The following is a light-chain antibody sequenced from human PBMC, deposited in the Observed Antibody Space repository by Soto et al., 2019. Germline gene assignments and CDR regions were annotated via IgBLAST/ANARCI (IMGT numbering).Light chain of an antibody. CDR3: QQYNNWPLT. J-gene: IGKJ4*02. CDR1: QSVSSN. V-gene: IGKV3-15*01. Sequence: EIVMTQSPATLSVSPGERATLSCRASQSVSSNLAWYQQKPGQAPRLLIYGASTRATGIPARSSGSGSGTEFTLTISSLRSEDFAVYYCQQYNNWPLTFGGGTKVEIK. CDR2: GAS.